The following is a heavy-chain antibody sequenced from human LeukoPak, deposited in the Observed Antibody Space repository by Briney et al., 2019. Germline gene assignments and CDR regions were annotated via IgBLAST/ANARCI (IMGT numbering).Heavy chain of an antibody. CDR3: TRDRAGTQSWVEFDL. Sequence: PGGPLRLPCAASGFRASSTYMRWARQAPGKDLEWVPFIYTSGSTFYAVSVMGRFTISRDNSKNTLFLQMNSRRAEDLAVYYCTRDRAGTQSWVEFDLWGQGTLVTVSS. CDR2: IYTSGST. V-gene: IGHV3-66*03. CDR1: GFRASSTY. J-gene: IGHJ5*02. D-gene: IGHD3-10*01.